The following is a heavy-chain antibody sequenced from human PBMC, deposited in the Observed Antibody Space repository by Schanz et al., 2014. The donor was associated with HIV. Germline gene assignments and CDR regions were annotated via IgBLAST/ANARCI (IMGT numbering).Heavy chain of an antibody. D-gene: IGHD2-2*03. CDR3: ARGETFEKQLWILELFPPDS. V-gene: IGHV1-69*01. CDR2: IIPIFGTA. J-gene: IGHJ4*02. Sequence: QVQLVQSGAEVKKPGSSVKVSCKASGGSFSSYAINWVRQAPGQGLEWMGGIIPIFGTANYAQKFQGRVTITADESTSTAYMELSSLRSEDTAVYFCARGETFEKQLWILELFPPDSWGQGTLVTVSS. CDR1: GGSFSSYA.